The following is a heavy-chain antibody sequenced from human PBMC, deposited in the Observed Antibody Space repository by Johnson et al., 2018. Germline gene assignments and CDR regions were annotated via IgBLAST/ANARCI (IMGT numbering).Heavy chain of an antibody. CDR2: ISYEGNNK. V-gene: IGHV3-30-3*01. CDR3: ARVSRGGAFYI. J-gene: IGHJ3*02. D-gene: IGHD3-16*01. Sequence: QVQLVESGGGVVQPGRSLRLSCGASGFTFSNYAMHWVRQAPGKGLEWVAVISYEGNNKYYADSVKGPFTSSRENSKNTMYLKMNSLRPEDKAVYYCARVSRGGAFYIWGQGTMVTVSS. CDR1: GFTFSNYA.